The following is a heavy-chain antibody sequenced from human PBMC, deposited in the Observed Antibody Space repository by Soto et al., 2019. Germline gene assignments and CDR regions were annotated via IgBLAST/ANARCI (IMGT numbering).Heavy chain of an antibody. CDR1: GFSFSGYA. J-gene: IGHJ4*02. D-gene: IGHD6-6*01. Sequence: EVQLLESGGGLVQPGGSLRLSCVASGFSFSGYAMSWVRXAXGKGXXXVSSMTATGVSIYYADSVRGRFTISRDNSKNTLYLQMSSLRAEDTARYYCAKDSIPYSSSYDLDHWGRGALVTVSS. CDR3: AKDSIPYSSSYDLDH. CDR2: MTATGVSI. V-gene: IGHV3-23*01.